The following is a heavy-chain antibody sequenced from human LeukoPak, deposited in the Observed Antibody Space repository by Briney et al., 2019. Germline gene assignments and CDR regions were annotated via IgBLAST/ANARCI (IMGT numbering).Heavy chain of an antibody. V-gene: IGHV4-59*01. CDR2: IYYSGST. CDR1: GGSISSYY. Sequence: SETLSLTCTVSGGSISSYYWSWIRQPPGKGLEWIGYIYYSGSTNYNPSLKSRVTISVDTSENQFSLKLSSVTAADTAVYYCARGSLSVYYYDSSGGAFDIWGQGTMVTVSS. CDR3: ARGSLSVYYYDSSGGAFDI. D-gene: IGHD3-22*01. J-gene: IGHJ3*02.